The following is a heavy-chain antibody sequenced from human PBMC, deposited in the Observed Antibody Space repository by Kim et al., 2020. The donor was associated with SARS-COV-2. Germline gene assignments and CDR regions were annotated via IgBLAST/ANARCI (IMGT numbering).Heavy chain of an antibody. V-gene: IGHV3-7*03. CDR2: IKQDGSEK. D-gene: IGHD6-13*01. Sequence: WGSLRLSCAASGFTFSSYWMSWVRQAPGKGLEWVANIKQDGSEKYYVDSVKGRFTISRDNAKNSLYLQMNSLRAEDTAVYYCARDDSSSWYPLYGMDVWGQGTTVTVSS. CDR3: ARDDSSSWYPLYGMDV. CDR1: GFTFSSYW. J-gene: IGHJ6*02.